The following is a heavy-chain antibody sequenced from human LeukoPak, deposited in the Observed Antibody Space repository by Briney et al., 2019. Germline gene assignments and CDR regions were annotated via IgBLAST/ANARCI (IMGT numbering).Heavy chain of an antibody. CDR3: AHILGTYWYFGL. CDR2: IYWNDDK. Sequence: SGPTLVKPTQILTLTCTFSGFAVSTSGVGVGWIRQPPGKALEWLALIYWNDDKRYSPSLKSRLTITKDMSKTQVVLTMTNMDPEDTATYYCAHILGTYWYFGLWGRGTLVTVSS. CDR1: GFAVSTSGVG. D-gene: IGHD7-27*01. J-gene: IGHJ2*01. V-gene: IGHV2-5*01.